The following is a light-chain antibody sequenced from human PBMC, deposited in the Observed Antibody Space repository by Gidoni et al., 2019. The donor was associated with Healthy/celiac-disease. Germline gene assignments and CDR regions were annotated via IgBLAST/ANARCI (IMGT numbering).Light chain of an antibody. CDR1: QSVSSSY. Sequence: IVFTQSPGTLSLSPGERATLSCRASQSVSSSYLAWYQQKHGQAPRLLIYGASSRATGIPDRFSGSGSGTDFTITISRLEPEDFAVYYCQQYGSSPLTFGGGTKVEIK. CDR3: QQYGSSPLT. V-gene: IGKV3-20*01. CDR2: GAS. J-gene: IGKJ4*01.